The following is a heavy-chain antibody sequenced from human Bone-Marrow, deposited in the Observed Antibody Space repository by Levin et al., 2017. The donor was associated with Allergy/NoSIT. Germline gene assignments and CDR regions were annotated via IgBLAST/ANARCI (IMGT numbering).Heavy chain of an antibody. V-gene: IGHV3-48*01. D-gene: IGHD4-17*01. CDR1: GFSFSTYN. CDR3: AKDYGDDAGYFDY. J-gene: IGHJ4*02. Sequence: GGSLRLSCAASGFSFSTYNMNWVRQAPGKGLEWVSYISSSGTTIYYADSVKGRFTISRDNAKNSLYLQMNSLRAEDTAVYYCAKDYGDDAGYFDYWGQGTLVTVSS. CDR2: ISSSGTTI.